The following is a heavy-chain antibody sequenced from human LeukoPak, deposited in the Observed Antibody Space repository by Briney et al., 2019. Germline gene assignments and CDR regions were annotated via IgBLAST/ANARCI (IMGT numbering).Heavy chain of an antibody. V-gene: IGHV4-34*01. Sequence: SETLSLTCAVYGGSFSGYYWSWIRQPPGKGLEWIGEINHSGSTNYNPSLKSRVTISVDMSKNQFSLKLSSVTAADTAVYYCVRGLGGSYSDYWGQGTLVTVSS. J-gene: IGHJ4*02. D-gene: IGHD1-26*01. CDR1: GGSFSGYY. CDR2: INHSGST. CDR3: VRGLGGSYSDY.